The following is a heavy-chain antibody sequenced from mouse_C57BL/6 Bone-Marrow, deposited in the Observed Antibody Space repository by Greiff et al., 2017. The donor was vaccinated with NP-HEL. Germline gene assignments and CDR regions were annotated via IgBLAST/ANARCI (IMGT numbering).Heavy chain of an antibody. J-gene: IGHJ3*01. Sequence: EVKLMESGGGLVKPGGSLKLSCAASGFTFSSYAMSWVRQTPEKRLEWVATISDGGSYTYYPDNVKGRFTISRDNAKNNLYLQMSHLKSEDTAMYYCARDLPLYYGSSFAWFAYWGQGTLVTVSA. CDR2: ISDGGSYT. CDR1: GFTFSSYA. V-gene: IGHV5-4*01. CDR3: ARDLPLYYGSSFAWFAY. D-gene: IGHD1-1*01.